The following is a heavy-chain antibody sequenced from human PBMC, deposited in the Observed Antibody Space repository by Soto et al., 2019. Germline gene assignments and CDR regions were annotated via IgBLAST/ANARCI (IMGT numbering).Heavy chain of an antibody. D-gene: IGHD6-13*01. Sequence: ASVKVSCKASGGTFSSYAISWVRQAPGQGLEWMGGIIPIFGTANYAQKFQGRVTITADKSTSTAYMELSSLRSEDTAVYYCARDRRYSSSWYEGNWFDPWGQGTLVTVS. CDR3: ARDRRYSSSWYEGNWFDP. V-gene: IGHV1-69*06. J-gene: IGHJ5*02. CDR2: IIPIFGTA. CDR1: GGTFSSYA.